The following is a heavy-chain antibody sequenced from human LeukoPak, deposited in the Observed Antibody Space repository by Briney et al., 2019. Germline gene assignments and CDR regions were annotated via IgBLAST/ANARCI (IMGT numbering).Heavy chain of an antibody. Sequence: SETLSLTCTVSGASLNNNFWTWIRQPPGKGLEWIGYIYSSGSANYNPSLKSRVIISGDTSKNKISLNLTSVTAAGTAVYFCARHRDYYDTWGHGTLVTVSS. D-gene: IGHD3-22*01. J-gene: IGHJ4*01. CDR2: IYSSGSA. V-gene: IGHV4-59*08. CDR3: ARHRDYYDT. CDR1: GASLNNNF.